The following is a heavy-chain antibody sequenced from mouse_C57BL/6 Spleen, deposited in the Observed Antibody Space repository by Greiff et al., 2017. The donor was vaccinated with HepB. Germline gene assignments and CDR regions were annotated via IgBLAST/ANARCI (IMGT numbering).Heavy chain of an antibody. CDR3: ARNEYYDYLAWFAY. D-gene: IGHD2-4*01. CDR2: IWTGGGT. J-gene: IGHJ3*01. Sequence: VKLQQSGPGLVAPSQSLSITCTVSGFSLTSYAISWVRQPPGKGLEWLGVIWTGGGTNYNSALKSRLSISKDNSKSQVFLKMNSLQTDDTARYYCARNEYYDYLAWFAYWGQGTLVTVSA. CDR1: GFSLTSYA. V-gene: IGHV2-9-1*01.